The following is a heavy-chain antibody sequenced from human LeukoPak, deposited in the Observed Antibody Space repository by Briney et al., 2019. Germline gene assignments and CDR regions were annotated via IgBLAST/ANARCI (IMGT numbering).Heavy chain of an antibody. Sequence: GGSLRLSCAASGFTVSSNYMSWVRQAPGKGLEWVSVIYSGGSTYYADSVKGRFTISRDSSKNTLYLQMNSLRAEDTAVYYCARTMDTAMVAYYFDYWGQGTLVTVSS. J-gene: IGHJ4*02. CDR2: IYSGGST. D-gene: IGHD5-18*01. V-gene: IGHV3-53*01. CDR1: GFTVSSNY. CDR3: ARTMDTAMVAYYFDY.